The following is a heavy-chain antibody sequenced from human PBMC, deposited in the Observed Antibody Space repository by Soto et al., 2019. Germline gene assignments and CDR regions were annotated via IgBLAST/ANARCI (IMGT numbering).Heavy chain of an antibody. D-gene: IGHD2-2*03. CDR2: IYYSGST. CDR1: GGSISSGGYY. J-gene: IGHJ6*02. CDR3: ASGYCSSTSCSGHYYYYAMDV. Sequence: SETLSLTCTVSGGSISSGGYYWSWIRHHPGKGVEWSGYIYYSGSTYYNPSLKRPVTISVDTPKNQFSLKLTSVTAADTAVYYCASGYCSSTSCSGHYYYYAMDVWSQGTTVTVSS. V-gene: IGHV4-31*01.